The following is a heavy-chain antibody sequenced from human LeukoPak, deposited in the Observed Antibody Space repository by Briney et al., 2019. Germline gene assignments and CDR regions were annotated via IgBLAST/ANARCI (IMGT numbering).Heavy chain of an antibody. CDR2: ISGSGYST. J-gene: IGHJ3*02. CDR3: AKAPPPYCSGGSCFDAFDI. D-gene: IGHD2-15*01. V-gene: IGHV3-23*01. Sequence: GGSLRLSCAASEFTFSNYAMSWVRQAPGKGLEWVSAISGSGYSTYYADSVKGRFTISRDNSKNTLYLQMNSLRAEDTAVYYCAKAPPPYCSGGSCFDAFDIWGQGTMVTVSS. CDR1: EFTFSNYA.